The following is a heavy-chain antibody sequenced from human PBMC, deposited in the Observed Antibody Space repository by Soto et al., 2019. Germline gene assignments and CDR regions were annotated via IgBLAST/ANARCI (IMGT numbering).Heavy chain of an antibody. D-gene: IGHD2-2*01. J-gene: IGHJ4*02. CDR3: AKDNIVVVPAAIFPAPNDY. Sequence: GGSLRLSCAASGFTFSSYAMSWVRQAPGKGLEWVSAISGSGGSTYYADSVKGRFTISRDNSKNTLYLQMNSLRAEDTAVYYCAKDNIVVVPAAIFPAPNDYWGQGTLVTVSS. V-gene: IGHV3-23*01. CDR1: GFTFSSYA. CDR2: ISGSGGST.